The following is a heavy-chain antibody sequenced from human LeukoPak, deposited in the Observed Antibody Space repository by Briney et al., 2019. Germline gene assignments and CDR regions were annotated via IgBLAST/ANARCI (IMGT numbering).Heavy chain of an antibody. CDR1: GFTFSSYA. CDR3: ARGPGDSRRLYYFDY. Sequence: GGSLRLSCAASGFTFSSYAMSWVRQAPGKGLEWVSAISGSGGSTYYADSVKGRFTISRDNSKNTLYLQMNSLRAKDTAVYYCARGPGDSRRLYYFDYWGQGTLVTVSS. D-gene: IGHD3-22*01. V-gene: IGHV3-23*01. J-gene: IGHJ4*02. CDR2: ISGSGGST.